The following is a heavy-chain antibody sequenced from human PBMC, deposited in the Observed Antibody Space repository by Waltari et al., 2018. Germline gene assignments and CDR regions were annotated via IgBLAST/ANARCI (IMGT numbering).Heavy chain of an antibody. CDR1: GGTFSSYA. CDR3: AYPGDCSGGSCYLAI. Sequence: QVQLVQSGAEVKKPGSSVKVSCKASGGTFSSYAISWVRQAPGQGLEWRGGIIPIFGTANYEQKFQGRVTITADESTSTAYMELSSLRSEDTAVYYCAYPGDCSGGSCYLAIWGQGTLVTVSS. D-gene: IGHD2-15*01. J-gene: IGHJ4*02. CDR2: IIPIFGTA. V-gene: IGHV1-69*01.